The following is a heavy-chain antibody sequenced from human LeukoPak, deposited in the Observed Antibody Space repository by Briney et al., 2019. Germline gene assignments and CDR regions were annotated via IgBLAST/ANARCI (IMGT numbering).Heavy chain of an antibody. CDR3: AIYTSGSQVITYLDY. Sequence: GGSLRLSCAASGFSFSSSSMSWVRQAPGKGLEWVSYIDSTSTYIFYADSVQGRFTLSRDNAKNSLILQMNSLTAEDTAVYYCAIYTSGSQVITYLDYWGQGILVTVAS. CDR2: IDSTSTYI. CDR1: GFSFSSSS. J-gene: IGHJ4*02. D-gene: IGHD3-10*01. V-gene: IGHV3-21*01.